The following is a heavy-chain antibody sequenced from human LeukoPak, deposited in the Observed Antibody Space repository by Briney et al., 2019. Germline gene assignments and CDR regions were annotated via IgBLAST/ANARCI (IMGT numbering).Heavy chain of an antibody. V-gene: IGHV4-34*01. CDR2: INHSGST. J-gene: IGHJ4*02. D-gene: IGHD1-1*01. CDR3: ARGRIIRRSHREVNTVLDY. Sequence: SETLSLTCAVYGGSFSGYYWSWIRQPPGKGLEWIGEINHSGSTNYNPSLKSRVTISVDTSKHQFSLKLSSVTAADTAVYYCARGRIIRRSHREVNTVLDYWRQGTLVTVSS. CDR1: GGSFSGYY.